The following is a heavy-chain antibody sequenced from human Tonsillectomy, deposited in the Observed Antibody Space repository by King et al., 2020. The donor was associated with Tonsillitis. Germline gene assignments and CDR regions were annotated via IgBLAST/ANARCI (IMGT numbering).Heavy chain of an antibody. CDR1: GGTISTGGWN. CDR3: AGDVRRYYTSGERSSYYYMDV. Sequence: HVQLQESGPGLVKPSQTLSLTCTVSGGTISTGGWNWSWIRQLPGKGLEWIGNVYYSGSTYYNPSLKSRVAMSVDTSKNQFSLKLSSVTAADTAIYYCAGDVRRYYTSGERSSYYYMDVWGKGTTVTVSS. CDR2: VYYSGST. V-gene: IGHV4-31*03. D-gene: IGHD3-10*01. J-gene: IGHJ6*03.